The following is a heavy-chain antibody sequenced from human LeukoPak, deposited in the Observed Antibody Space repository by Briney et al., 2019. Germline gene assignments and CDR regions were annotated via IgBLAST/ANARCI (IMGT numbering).Heavy chain of an antibody. V-gene: IGHV4-39*01. CDR2: IYHSGST. CDR1: GGSISSSSYY. Sequence: PSETLSLTCTVSGGSISSSSYYWGWIRQPPGKGLEWIGSIYHSGSTYYNPSLKSRVTISVDTSKNQFSLKLSSVTAADTAVYYCARRGYCSSTSCYVDYWGQGTLVTVSS. CDR3: ARRGYCSSTSCYVDY. D-gene: IGHD2-2*01. J-gene: IGHJ4*02.